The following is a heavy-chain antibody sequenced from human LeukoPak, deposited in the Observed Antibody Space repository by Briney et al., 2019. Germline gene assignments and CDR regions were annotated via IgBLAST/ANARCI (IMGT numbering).Heavy chain of an antibody. CDR3: AREGGIAVAGNPVLDSYYFDY. Sequence: SETLSLTCAVYGGSFSGYYWSWIRLPPGKGLEWIGEINHSGSTNYNPSLKSRVTISVDTSKNQFSLKLSSVTAADTAVYYCAREGGIAVAGNPVLDSYYFDYWGQGTLVTVSS. J-gene: IGHJ4*02. CDR1: GGSFSGYY. D-gene: IGHD6-19*01. CDR2: INHSGST. V-gene: IGHV4-34*01.